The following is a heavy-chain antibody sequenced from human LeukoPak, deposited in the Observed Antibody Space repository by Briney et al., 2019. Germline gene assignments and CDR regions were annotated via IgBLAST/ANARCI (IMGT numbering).Heavy chain of an antibody. V-gene: IGHV1-18*01. Sequence: ASVKVSCKTSGYSFILYGISWVRQAPGQGPERMGWISTSTGDTKYTQKFQGRVTLTTDTSTSTAYMELSSLRSDDTAVYYCARDDNYGIFVNVDYWGQGTLVTVSS. J-gene: IGHJ4*02. D-gene: IGHD4-11*01. CDR1: GYSFILYG. CDR3: ARDDNYGIFVNVDY. CDR2: ISTSTGDT.